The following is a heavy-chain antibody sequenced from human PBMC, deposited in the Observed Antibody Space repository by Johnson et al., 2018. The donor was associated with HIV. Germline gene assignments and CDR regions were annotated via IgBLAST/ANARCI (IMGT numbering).Heavy chain of an antibody. Sequence: QVQLVESGGGLVKPGGSLRLSCAASGFTFSSYGMHWVRQAPGKGLEWVAFIRYDGSNKYYADSVKGRFTISRDNSKNTLYLQMNSLRAEDTAVYYCARASSIAARGADAFDIWGQGTMVTVSS. CDR3: ARASSIAARGADAFDI. D-gene: IGHD6-6*01. V-gene: IGHV3-30*02. CDR2: IRYDGSNK. CDR1: GFTFSSYG. J-gene: IGHJ3*02.